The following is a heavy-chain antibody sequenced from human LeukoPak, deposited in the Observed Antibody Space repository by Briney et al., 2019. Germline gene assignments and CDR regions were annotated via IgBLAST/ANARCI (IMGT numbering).Heavy chain of an antibody. CDR1: GFTFSNNY. D-gene: IGHD3-16*01. V-gene: IGHV3-53*01. Sequence: SGGSLRLSCAASGFTFSNNYMSWVRQVPGKGLEWVSIIYIGGSIYYADSVKGGFTISRDNSKNTLSLQMNSLRAEDTAVYYCAGGVRRYYFDYWGQGTLVTVSS. CDR2: IYIGGSI. J-gene: IGHJ4*02. CDR3: AGGVRRYYFDY.